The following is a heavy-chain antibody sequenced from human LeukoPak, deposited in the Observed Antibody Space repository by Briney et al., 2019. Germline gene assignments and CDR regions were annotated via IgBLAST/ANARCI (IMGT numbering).Heavy chain of an antibody. D-gene: IGHD3-22*01. CDR1: GGSFSGYY. J-gene: IGHJ3*02. Sequence: TSETLSLTCAVYGGSFSGYYWSWIRQPPGKGLEWIGEINHSGSTNYNPSLKGRVTISVDTSKNQFSLKLSSVTAADTAVYYCASTYYDSSGYRTAFDIWGQGTMVTVSS. CDR2: INHSGST. CDR3: ASTYYDSSGYRTAFDI. V-gene: IGHV4-34*01.